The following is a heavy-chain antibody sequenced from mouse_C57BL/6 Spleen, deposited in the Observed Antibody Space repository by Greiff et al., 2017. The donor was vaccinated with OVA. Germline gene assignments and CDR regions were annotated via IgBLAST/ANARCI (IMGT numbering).Heavy chain of an antibody. CDR1: GYTFTDYN. V-gene: IGHV1-18*01. CDR2: INPNNGGT. Sequence: EVQLQQSGPELVKPGASVKIPCKASGYTFTDYNMDWVKQSHGKSLEWIGDINPNNGGTIYNQKFKGKATLTVDKSSSTAYRELRSLTSEDTAVYYCARGGLLYPDYAMDYWGQGTSVTVSS. J-gene: IGHJ4*01. CDR3: ARGGLLYPDYAMDY. D-gene: IGHD2-12*01.